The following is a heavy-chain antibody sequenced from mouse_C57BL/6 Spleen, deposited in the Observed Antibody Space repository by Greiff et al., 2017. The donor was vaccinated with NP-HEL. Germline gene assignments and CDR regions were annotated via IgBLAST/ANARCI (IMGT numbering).Heavy chain of an antibody. CDR3: ARGPDYYGSSYVWFAY. CDR1: GYSITSGYY. J-gene: IGHJ3*01. D-gene: IGHD1-1*01. CDR2: ISYDGSN. V-gene: IGHV3-6*01. Sequence: ESGPGLVKPSQSLSLTCSVTGYSITSGYYWNWIRQFPGNKLEWMGYISYDGSNNYNPSLKNRISITRDTSKNQFFLKLNSVTTEDTATYYCARGPDYYGSSYVWFAYWGQGTLVTVSA.